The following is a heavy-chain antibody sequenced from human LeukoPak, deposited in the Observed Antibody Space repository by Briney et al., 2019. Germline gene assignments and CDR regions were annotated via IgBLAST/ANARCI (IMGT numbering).Heavy chain of an antibody. D-gene: IGHD6-6*01. CDR1: GGSISSYY. V-gene: IGHV4-4*07. CDR2: IYISGSGST. J-gene: IGHJ6*03. CDR3: ARDWGVSARPGYMDV. Sequence: SETLSLTCTVSGGSISSYYWSWIRQPAGKGLEWIGRIYISGSGSTNYNPSLKSRVTISVDTSKNQFSLRLSSVTAADTAVYYCARDWGVSARPGYMDVWGKGTTVTVSS.